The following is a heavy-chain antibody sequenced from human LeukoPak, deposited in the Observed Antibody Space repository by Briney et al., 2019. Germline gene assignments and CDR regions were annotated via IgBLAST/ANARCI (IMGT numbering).Heavy chain of an antibody. CDR3: ASDCSGGSCYELENDYYYYYGMDV. D-gene: IGHD2-15*01. Sequence: ASVKVSCKASGYTFTSYGISWVRQAPGQGLEWMGWISAYNGTTNYAQKLQGRVTMTTDTSTSTAYMELRSLRSDDTAVYYCASDCSGGSCYELENDYYYYYGMDVWGQGTTVTVSS. CDR1: GYTFTSYG. CDR2: ISAYNGTT. J-gene: IGHJ6*02. V-gene: IGHV1-18*01.